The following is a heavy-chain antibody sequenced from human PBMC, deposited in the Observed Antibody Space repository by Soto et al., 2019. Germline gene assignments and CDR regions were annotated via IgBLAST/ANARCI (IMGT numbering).Heavy chain of an antibody. V-gene: IGHV4-31*03. CDR2: IYYSGST. D-gene: IGHD6-13*01. Sequence: SETLSLTCTVSGGSISSGGYYWSWIRQHPGKGLEWIGYIYYSGSTYYNPSLKSRVTISVDTSKNQFSLKLSSVTAADAAVYYCARTGIAAAGTELLNWFDPWGQGTQVTVSS. CDR1: GGSISSGGYY. CDR3: ARTGIAAAGTELLNWFDP. J-gene: IGHJ5*02.